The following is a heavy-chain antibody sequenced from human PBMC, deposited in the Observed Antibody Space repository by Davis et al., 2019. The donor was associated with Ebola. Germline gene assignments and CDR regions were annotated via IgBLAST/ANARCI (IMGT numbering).Heavy chain of an antibody. J-gene: IGHJ4*02. V-gene: IGHV3-30-3*01. D-gene: IGHD2-2*02. CDR2: ISYDGSNK. CDR3: ARDGVLVVPAAILDY. CDR1: GFTFSSYA. Sequence: GESLKISCAASGFTFSSYAMHWVRQAPGKGLEWVAVISYDGSNKYYADSVKGRFTISRDNSKNTLYLQMNSLRAEDTAVYYCARDGVLVVPAAILDYWGQGTLVTVSS.